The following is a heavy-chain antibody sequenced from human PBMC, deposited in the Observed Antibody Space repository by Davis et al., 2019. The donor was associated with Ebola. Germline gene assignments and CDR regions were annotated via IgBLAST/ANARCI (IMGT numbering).Heavy chain of an antibody. CDR1: GFTFSSYA. CDR3: ASLGYSSSWGLGYYYGMDV. CDR2: ISGSGGST. V-gene: IGHV3-23*01. Sequence: PGGSLRLSCAASGFTFSSYAMSWVRQAPGKGLEWVSAISGSGGSTYYADSVKGRFTISRDNAKNSLYLQMNSLRAEDTAVYYCASLGYSSSWGLGYYYGMDVWGQGTTVTVSS. J-gene: IGHJ6*02. D-gene: IGHD6-13*01.